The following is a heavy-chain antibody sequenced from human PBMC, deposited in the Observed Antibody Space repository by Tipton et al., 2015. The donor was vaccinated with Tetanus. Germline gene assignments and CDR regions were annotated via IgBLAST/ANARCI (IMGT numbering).Heavy chain of an antibody. CDR2: VYYSGST. CDR1: GEALSGHF. D-gene: IGHD3-9*01. J-gene: IGHJ6*02. CDR3: ARSGYYSRAYYHYRMDV. V-gene: IGHV4-59*11. Sequence: GEALSGHFWSWIRQPPGKGLEWIGYVYYSGSTNYNPSLKSRVTISVDTSKNQFSLNLSSVTAADTAVYYCARSGYYSRAYYHYRMDVWGQGTTVSVSS.